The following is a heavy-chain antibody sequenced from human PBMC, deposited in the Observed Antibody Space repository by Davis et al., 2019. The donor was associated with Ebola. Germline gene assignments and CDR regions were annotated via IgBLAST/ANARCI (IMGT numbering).Heavy chain of an antibody. CDR1: GYTFTSYG. D-gene: IGHD3-22*01. V-gene: IGHV1-46*01. CDR3: AREVRYYYDSSGYGAPYYFDY. CDR2: INPSGGST. Sequence: ASLMVSCKASGYTFTSYGISWVRQAPGQGLEWMGIINPSGGSTSYAQKFQGRVTMTRDTSTSTVYMELSSLRSEDTAVYYCAREVRYYYDSSGYGAPYYFDYWGQGTLVTVSS. J-gene: IGHJ4*02.